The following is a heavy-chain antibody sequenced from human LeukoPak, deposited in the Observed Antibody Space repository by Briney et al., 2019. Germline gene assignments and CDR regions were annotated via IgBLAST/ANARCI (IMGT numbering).Heavy chain of an antibody. V-gene: IGHV3-30*02. CDR2: IRYDGSNK. CDR1: GFTFSSYW. D-gene: IGHD6-6*01. J-gene: IGHJ4*02. CDR3: AKFHWTKQLVPALFDY. Sequence: GGSLRLSCAASGFTFSSYWMSWVRQAPGKGLEWVAFIRYDGSNKYYADSVKGRFTISRDNSKNTLYLQMNSLRAEDTAVYYCAKFHWTKQLVPALFDYWGQGTLVTVSS.